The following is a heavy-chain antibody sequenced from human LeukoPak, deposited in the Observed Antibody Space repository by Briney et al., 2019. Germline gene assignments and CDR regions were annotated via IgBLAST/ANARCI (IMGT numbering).Heavy chain of an antibody. CDR3: ARGGPDAFDI. CDR1: GFTFSSYI. J-gene: IGHJ3*02. D-gene: IGHD2-15*01. V-gene: IGHV3-21*01. CDR2: ISSSSSYI. Sequence: PGGSLRLSCAASGFTFSSYIMNWVRQAPGKGLEWVSSISSSSSYIYYADSVKGRFTISRDNAKNSLYLQMNSLRAEDTAVYYCARGGPDAFDIWGQGTMVTVSS.